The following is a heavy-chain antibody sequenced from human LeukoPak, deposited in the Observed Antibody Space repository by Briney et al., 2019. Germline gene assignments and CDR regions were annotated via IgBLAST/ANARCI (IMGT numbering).Heavy chain of an antibody. V-gene: IGHV3-21*01. CDR2: ISSSSYI. Sequence: GGSLTLSCAASGFTFSSYSMNWVRQAPGKGLDWVSSISSSSYIYYADSVKGRFTISRDNAKNSLYLQMNSLRAEDTAVYYCARGRVWSGYFFDYWGQGTLVTVSS. CDR3: ARGRVWSGYFFDY. J-gene: IGHJ4*02. CDR1: GFTFSSYS. D-gene: IGHD3-3*01.